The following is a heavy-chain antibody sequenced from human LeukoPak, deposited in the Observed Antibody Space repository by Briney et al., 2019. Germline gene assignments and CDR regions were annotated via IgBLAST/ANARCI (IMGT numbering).Heavy chain of an antibody. Sequence: GASLKISCQGSGSSFTSYWIGWVRPLPGKGLEWMGIIYPGDSDTRYSPSFQGQVTISADKSISTAYLQWSSLKASDTAMYYCARRPGVAGYYFDYWGQGTLVTVSS. CDR1: GSSFTSYW. CDR3: ARRPGVAGYYFDY. CDR2: IYPGDSDT. D-gene: IGHD6-19*01. J-gene: IGHJ4*02. V-gene: IGHV5-51*01.